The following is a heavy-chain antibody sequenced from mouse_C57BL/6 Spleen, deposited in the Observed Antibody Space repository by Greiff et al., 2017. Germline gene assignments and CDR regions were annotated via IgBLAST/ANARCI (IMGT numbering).Heavy chain of an antibody. CDR1: GFTFSSYG. D-gene: IGHD1-1*01. CDR2: ISSGGSYT. J-gene: IGHJ2*01. V-gene: IGHV5-6*02. Sequence: EVMLVESGGDLVKPGGSLKLSCAASGFTFSSYGMSWVRQTPDKRLEWVATISSGGSYTYYPDSVKGRFTISRDNAKNTLYLQMSSLKSEDTAMYYCARGDYYGSSLFDYWGQGTTLTVSS. CDR3: ARGDYYGSSLFDY.